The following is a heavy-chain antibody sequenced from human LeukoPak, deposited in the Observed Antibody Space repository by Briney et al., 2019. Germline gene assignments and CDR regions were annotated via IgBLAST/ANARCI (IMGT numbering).Heavy chain of an antibody. V-gene: IGHV1-18*01. J-gene: IGHJ4*02. CDR2: ISAYNGNT. D-gene: IGHD3-22*01. CDR3: ARDFYDSSDYFDY. CDR1: GYTFTSYG. Sequence: GASVKVSCKASGYTFTSYGISWVRQAPGQGLEWMGWISAYNGNTNYAQKLQGRVTMTTDTSTSTAYIELRSLRSDDTAVYYCARDFYDSSDYFDYWGQGTLVTVSS.